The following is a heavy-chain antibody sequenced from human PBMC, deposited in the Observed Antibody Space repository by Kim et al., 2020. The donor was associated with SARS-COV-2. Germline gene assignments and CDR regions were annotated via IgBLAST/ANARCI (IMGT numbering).Heavy chain of an antibody. V-gene: IGHV4-59*08. CDR3: ARHRGGYYFDY. J-gene: IGHJ4*02. CDR1: GGSISSYY. D-gene: IGHD3-10*01. Sequence: SEILSLTCTVSGGSISSYYWSWIRQPPGKGLEWIGYIYYSGSTNYNPSLKSRVTISVDTSKNQFSLKLSSVTAADTAVYYCARHRGGYYFDYWSQGTMVTVSS. CDR2: IYYSGST.